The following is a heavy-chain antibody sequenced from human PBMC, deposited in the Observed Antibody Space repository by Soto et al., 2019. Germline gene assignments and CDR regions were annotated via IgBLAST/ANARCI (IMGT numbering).Heavy chain of an antibody. Sequence: SETLSLTCTVSGGSISSYYWSWIRQPPGKGLEWIGYIYYSGSTNYNPSLKSRVTISVDTSKNQFSLKLGSVTAADTAVYYCARDLLWFGEFGLRATYYYYGMDVWGQGTTVTVSS. D-gene: IGHD3-10*01. J-gene: IGHJ6*01. CDR1: GGSISSYY. CDR3: ARDLLWFGEFGLRATYYYYGMDV. V-gene: IGHV4-59*01. CDR2: IYYSGST.